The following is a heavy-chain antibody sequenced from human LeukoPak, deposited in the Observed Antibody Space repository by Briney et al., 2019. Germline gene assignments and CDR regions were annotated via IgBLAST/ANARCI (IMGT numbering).Heavy chain of an antibody. J-gene: IGHJ4*02. CDR3: ARAASAGTVDY. Sequence: GGSLRLSCAASGFTFSQFWMSWVRQAPGRGLEWVANINQEGSENYYVDSVRGRFTISRDNAKNSLSLQMDSLRAEDTALYYRARAASAGTVDYWGQGTLVTVSS. CDR1: GFTFSQFW. V-gene: IGHV3-7*01. D-gene: IGHD6-13*01. CDR2: INQEGSEN.